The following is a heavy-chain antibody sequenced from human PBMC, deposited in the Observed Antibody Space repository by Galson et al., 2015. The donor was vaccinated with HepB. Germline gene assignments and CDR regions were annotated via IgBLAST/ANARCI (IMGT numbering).Heavy chain of an antibody. Sequence: SETLSLTCAVPDELSDFYWSWIRQPPDMGLEWLGEITRSGNANYNPSLKSRVTISVDTSKSHFYLKMTSLSAADTAVYYCARNGFDLWGQGTLVTVSS. V-gene: IGHV4-34*01. CDR2: ITRSGNA. CDR3: ARNGFDL. D-gene: IGHD2-8*01. J-gene: IGHJ4*02. CDR1: DELSDFY.